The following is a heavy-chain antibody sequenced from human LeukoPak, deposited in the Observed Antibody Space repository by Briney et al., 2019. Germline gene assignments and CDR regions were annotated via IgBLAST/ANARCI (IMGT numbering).Heavy chain of an antibody. CDR3: ARRWNYGRNYYIDV. J-gene: IGHJ6*03. CDR2: INDSGRT. V-gene: IGHV4-34*01. D-gene: IGHD1-7*01. CDR1: GGSFSNYY. Sequence: SETLSLTCAVYGGSFSNYYWIWIRQPPGKGLECIGEINDSGRTNYNPSLMSRVTVSVDTSKNQFSLRLTSVTATDTAVYYCARRWNYGRNYYIDVWGKGATVSVSS.